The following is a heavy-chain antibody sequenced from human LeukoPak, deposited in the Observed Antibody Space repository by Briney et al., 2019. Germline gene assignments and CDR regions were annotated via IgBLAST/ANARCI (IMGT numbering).Heavy chain of an antibody. V-gene: IGHV4-34*01. J-gene: IGHJ6*03. Sequence: SETLSLTCAVSGGSFSGYYWSWIRQPPGKGLEWIGEINHSGSTNYNPSLKSRVTISVDTSKNQFSLKLSSVTAADTAVYYCARWAKTTASDYYYYMDVWGKGTTVTVSS. CDR3: ARWAKTTASDYYYYMDV. CDR2: INHSGST. CDR1: GGSFSGYY. D-gene: IGHD4-17*01.